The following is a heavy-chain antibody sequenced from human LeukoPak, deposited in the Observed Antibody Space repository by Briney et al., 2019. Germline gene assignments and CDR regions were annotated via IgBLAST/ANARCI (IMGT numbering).Heavy chain of an antibody. J-gene: IGHJ6*03. CDR2: IYTSGST. Sequence: SETLSLTCTVSGGSISSGSYYWSWIRQPAGKGLEWIGRIYTSGSTNYNPSLKSRVTISVDTSKNQFSLKLSSVTAADTAVYYCARLGAYYYYYYYMDVWGKGTTVTISS. V-gene: IGHV4-61*02. D-gene: IGHD1-26*01. CDR3: ARLGAYYYYYYYMDV. CDR1: GGSISSGSYY.